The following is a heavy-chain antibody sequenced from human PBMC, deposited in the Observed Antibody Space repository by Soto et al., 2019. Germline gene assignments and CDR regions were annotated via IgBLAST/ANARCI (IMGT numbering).Heavy chain of an antibody. V-gene: IGHV1-8*02. CDR1: GYTFTSYG. CDR3: ASDMSTT. Sequence: ASVKVSCKASGYTFTSYGISWVRQAPGQGLEWMGWMNPNSGNTNSAQKVQGRVTMTRDTSINTAYMELTNLRSEDTAIYYCASDMSTTWGQGTLVTVS. D-gene: IGHD2-2*01. J-gene: IGHJ5*02. CDR2: MNPNSGNT.